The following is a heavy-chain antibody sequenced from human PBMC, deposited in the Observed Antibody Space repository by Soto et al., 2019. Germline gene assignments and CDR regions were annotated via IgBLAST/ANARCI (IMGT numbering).Heavy chain of an antibody. V-gene: IGHV3-23*01. Sequence: GGSLRLSCVASGFDFGAYALNWVRQRPGKGLEWVSTISATFGGTYYANSVRGRFTISRDISKNTVFLRMTSLRAEDTAVYYCAKDYRGFTSASIIHAFDIWGQGTMVTVSS. CDR3: AKDYRGFTSASIIHAFDI. D-gene: IGHD3-10*01. CDR2: ISATFGGT. J-gene: IGHJ3*02. CDR1: GFDFGAYA.